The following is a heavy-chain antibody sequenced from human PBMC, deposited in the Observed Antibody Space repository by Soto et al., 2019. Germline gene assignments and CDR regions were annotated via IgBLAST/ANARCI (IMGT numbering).Heavy chain of an antibody. D-gene: IGHD2-15*01. J-gene: IGHJ5*02. CDR1: GGSISSGGYY. V-gene: IGHV4-31*03. CDR3: ARDLSGGYCSGGSCHPTTIGPAFDP. CDR2: IYYSGST. Sequence: PSETLSLTCTVSGGSISSGGYYWSWIRQHPGKGLEWIGYIYYSGSTYYNPSLKSRVTISVDTSKNQFSLKLSSVTAADTAVYYCARDLSGGYCSGGSCHPTTIGPAFDPWGQGTLVTVPQ.